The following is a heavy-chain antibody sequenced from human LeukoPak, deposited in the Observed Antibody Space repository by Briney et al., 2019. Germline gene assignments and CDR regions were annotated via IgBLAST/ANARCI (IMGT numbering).Heavy chain of an antibody. D-gene: IGHD1-1*01. CDR3: ATDQANSWTRFDY. CDR1: GFTFSSYS. J-gene: IGHJ4*02. Sequence: PGGSLRLSCAASGFTFSSYSMNWVRQAPGKGLEWVSYISSGSSTIYYADSVKGRFTISRDNAKNSLYLQMNSLRAEDTAVYYCATDQANSWTRFDYWGQGTLVTVSS. V-gene: IGHV3-48*01. CDR2: ISSGSSTI.